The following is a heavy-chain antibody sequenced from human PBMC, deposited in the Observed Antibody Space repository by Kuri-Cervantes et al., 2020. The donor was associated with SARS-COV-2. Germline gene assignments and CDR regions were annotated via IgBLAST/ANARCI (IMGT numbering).Heavy chain of an antibody. CDR2: INAGNGNT. CDR1: GYTFTGYY. CDR3: AREAKLYSSSWSPLWD. J-gene: IGHJ4*02. Sequence: ASVKVSCKASGYTFTGYYMHWVRQAPGQRLEWMGWINAGNGNTKYSQKFQGRVTIIRDTSASTAYMELSSLRSEDTAVYYCAREAKLYSSSWSPLWDWGQGTLVTVSS. D-gene: IGHD6-13*01. V-gene: IGHV1-3*01.